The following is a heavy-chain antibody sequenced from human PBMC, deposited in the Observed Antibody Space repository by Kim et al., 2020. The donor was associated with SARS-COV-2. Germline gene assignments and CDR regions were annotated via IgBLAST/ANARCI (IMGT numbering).Heavy chain of an antibody. CDR1: GYTFTSYY. J-gene: IGHJ4*02. CDR3: ARTNYYDSSGYHWPPGY. CDR2: INPSGGST. V-gene: IGHV1-46*01. D-gene: IGHD3-22*01. Sequence: ASVKVSCKASGYTFTSYYMHWVRQAPGQGLEWMGIINPSGGSTSYAQKFQGRVTMTRDTSTSTVYMELSSLRSEDTAVYYCARTNYYDSSGYHWPPGYWGQGTLVTVSS.